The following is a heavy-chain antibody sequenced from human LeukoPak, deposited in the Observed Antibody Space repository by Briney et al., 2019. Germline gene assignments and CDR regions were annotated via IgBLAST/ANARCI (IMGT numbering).Heavy chain of an antibody. CDR1: GFTFSSYW. CDR2: IKQGGSEK. D-gene: IGHD6-19*01. J-gene: IGHJ4*02. CDR3: ARSNSSGRLHAPFDY. Sequence: GGSLRLSCAASGFTFSSYWMSWVRQAPGKGLEWVANIKQGGSEKYYVDSVKGRFTISRDNAKNSLYLQMNSLRAEDTAVYYCARSNSSGRLHAPFDYWGQGTLVTVSS. V-gene: IGHV3-7*01.